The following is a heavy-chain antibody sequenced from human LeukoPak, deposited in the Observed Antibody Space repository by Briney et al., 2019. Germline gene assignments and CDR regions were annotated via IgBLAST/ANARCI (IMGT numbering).Heavy chain of an antibody. D-gene: IGHD5-18*01. J-gene: IGHJ4*02. CDR2: INHSGST. CDR1: GGSFSGYY. V-gene: IGHV4-34*01. CDR3: AREGYSYGYVDY. Sequence: SETLSLTCAVYGGSFSGYYWSWIRQPPGKGLEWIGEINHSGSTNYNPSLKSRVTISVDTSKNQFSLKLSSVTAADTAVYYCAREGYSYGYVDYWGQGTLVTDSS.